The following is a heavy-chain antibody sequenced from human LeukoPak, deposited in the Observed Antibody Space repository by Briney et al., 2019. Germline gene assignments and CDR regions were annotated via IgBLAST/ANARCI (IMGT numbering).Heavy chain of an antibody. CDR1: GSTLSSHG. V-gene: IGHV3-30*02. J-gene: IGHJ6*02. Sequence: PGGSLRLSCTASGSTLSSHGMHWVRQALAKGLEWISMIRHDGINKYYADSVKGRFTISRDNSKNTLYLQMHSLRGEDTAVYYCAKSTIAAVGKDYYYAMEAWGQGTTVTVSS. CDR2: IRHDGINK. CDR3: AKSTIAAVGKDYYYAMEA. D-gene: IGHD6-13*01.